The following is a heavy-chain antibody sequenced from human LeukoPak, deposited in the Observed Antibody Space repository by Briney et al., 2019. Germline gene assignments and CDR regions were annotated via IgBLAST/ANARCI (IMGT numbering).Heavy chain of an antibody. D-gene: IGHD2-2*01. V-gene: IGHV3-23*01. J-gene: IGHJ6*02. Sequence: GGSLRLSCAASGFTFSSYAMSWVGQAPEKGLEWVSAISGSGGSTYYADSVKGRFTLSRDNSKNTLYLQMNSLRAEDTAVYYCAKDEYCSSTSCYLNYYYGMDVWGQGTMVTVSS. CDR3: AKDEYCSSTSCYLNYYYGMDV. CDR2: ISGSGGST. CDR1: GFTFSSYA.